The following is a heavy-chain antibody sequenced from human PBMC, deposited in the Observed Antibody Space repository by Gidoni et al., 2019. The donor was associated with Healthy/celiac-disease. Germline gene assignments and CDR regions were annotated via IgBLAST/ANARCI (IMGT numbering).Heavy chain of an antibody. CDR2: ISSSSSYI. Sequence: EVQLVESGGGLVKPGGPLRLSCASSGFTLSSDSMNWVRQAPGKGLEWVSSISSSSSYIYYADSVKGRFTISRDNAKNSLYLQMNSLRAEDTAVYYCARGGDYPFYYYYYGMDVWGQGTTVTVS. D-gene: IGHD3-10*01. V-gene: IGHV3-21*01. CDR3: ARGGDYPFYYYYYGMDV. CDR1: GFTLSSDS. J-gene: IGHJ6*02.